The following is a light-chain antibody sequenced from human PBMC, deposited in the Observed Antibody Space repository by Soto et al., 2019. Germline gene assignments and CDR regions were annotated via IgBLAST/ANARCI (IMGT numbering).Light chain of an antibody. CDR2: DVS. CDR3: CSYAGNTLVV. Sequence: QSVLTQPPSVSGAPGQRVTISCTGSSSNIGAGYDVHWYQQLPGTAPKLMIYDVSKRPSGVSDRFSGSKSANTASLIISGLQAEDEADYYCCSYAGNTLVVFGGGTKLTVL. CDR1: SSNIGAGYD. V-gene: IGLV1-40*01. J-gene: IGLJ2*01.